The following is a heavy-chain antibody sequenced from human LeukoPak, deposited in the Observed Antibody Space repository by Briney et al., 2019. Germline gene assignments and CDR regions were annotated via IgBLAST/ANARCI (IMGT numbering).Heavy chain of an antibody. CDR3: AKVNASSSSKHFQH. J-gene: IGHJ1*01. D-gene: IGHD6-6*01. CDR2: ISSSSSTI. CDR1: GFTFSSYS. V-gene: IGHV3-48*01. Sequence: GGSLRLSCAASGFTFSSYSMNWVRQAPGKGLEWVSYISSSSSTIYYADSVKGRFTISRDNSKNTLYLQMNSLRAEDTAVYYCAKVNASSSSKHFQHWGQGTLVTVSS.